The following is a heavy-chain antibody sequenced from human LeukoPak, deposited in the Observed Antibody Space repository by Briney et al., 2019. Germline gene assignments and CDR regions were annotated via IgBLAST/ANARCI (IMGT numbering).Heavy chain of an antibody. CDR1: GFTFSSYG. CDR3: AKLVVPAVMPWGWGGGEYSYGMDV. D-gene: IGHD2-2*01. J-gene: IGHJ6*02. V-gene: IGHV3-30*18. CDR2: ISYDGSNK. Sequence: GGSLRLSCAASGFTFSSYGMHWVRQAPGKGLEWVAVISYDGSNKYYADSVKGRFTISKDNSKNTLYLQMNSLRAEDTAVYYCAKLVVPAVMPWGWGGGEYSYGMDVWGQGTTVTVSS.